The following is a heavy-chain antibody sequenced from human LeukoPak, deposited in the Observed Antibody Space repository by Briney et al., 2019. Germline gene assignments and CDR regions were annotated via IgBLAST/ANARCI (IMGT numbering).Heavy chain of an antibody. D-gene: IGHD2-15*01. Sequence: SVKVSCKASGGTFSSYAISWVRQAPGQGLEWMGRIIPIFGIANYAQKFQGRVTITADKSTSTAYMELSGLRSEDTAVYYCARGAASSNWFDPWGQGTLVTVSS. CDR1: GGTFSSYA. CDR3: ARGAASSNWFDP. V-gene: IGHV1-69*04. J-gene: IGHJ5*02. CDR2: IIPIFGIA.